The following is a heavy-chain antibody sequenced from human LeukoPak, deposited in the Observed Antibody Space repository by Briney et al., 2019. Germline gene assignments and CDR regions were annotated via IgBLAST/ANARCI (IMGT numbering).Heavy chain of an antibody. CDR3: ARDPVGDCHGSYYFDY. J-gene: IGHJ4*02. Sequence: PSETLSLTCTVSGGSISSYYWSWIRQPAGKGLEWIGRIYTSGSTNYNPSLKSRVTMSVDTSKNQFSLKLSSVTAADTAVYYCARDPVGDCHGSYYFDYWRQGTLVTVST. D-gene: IGHD2-21*02. V-gene: IGHV4-4*07. CDR1: GGSISSYY. CDR2: IYTSGST.